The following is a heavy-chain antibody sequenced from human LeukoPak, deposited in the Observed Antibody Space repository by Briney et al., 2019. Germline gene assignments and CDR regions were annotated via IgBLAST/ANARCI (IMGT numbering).Heavy chain of an antibody. J-gene: IGHJ5*02. Sequence: PGGSLRLSYAASGFTFNSYAMSWVRQAPGKALEGVSAISGSGGSTYYADSVKGRFTISRDNSKNTLYLQMNSLRAEDTAVYYCARETEGDYGDYAWFDPWGQGTLVTVSS. CDR3: ARETEGDYGDYAWFDP. D-gene: IGHD4-17*01. CDR1: GFTFNSYA. V-gene: IGHV3-23*01. CDR2: ISGSGGST.